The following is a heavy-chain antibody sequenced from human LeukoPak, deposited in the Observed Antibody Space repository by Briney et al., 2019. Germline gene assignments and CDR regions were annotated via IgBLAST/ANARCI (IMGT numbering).Heavy chain of an antibody. CDR3: ARVLVFGVVTPIYYMDV. D-gene: IGHD3-3*01. Sequence: SETLSLTCTVSGGSISSGNYYWSWIRQPPGKGLEWIGYIYYSGSTNYNPSLKSRVTISVDTSKNQFSLKLSSVTAADTAVYYCARVLVFGVVTPIYYMDVWGKGTTVTVSS. J-gene: IGHJ6*03. CDR2: IYYSGST. V-gene: IGHV4-61*01. CDR1: GGSISSGNYY.